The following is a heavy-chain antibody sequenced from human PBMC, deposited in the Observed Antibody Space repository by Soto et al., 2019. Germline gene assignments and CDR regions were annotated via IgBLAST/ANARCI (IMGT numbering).Heavy chain of an antibody. J-gene: IGHJ4*02. Sequence: ASVKVSCKASGYTFTSYYMHWVRQAPGQGLEWMGIINPSGGSTSYAQKVQGRVTMTTDTSTSTAYMELRSLRSDDTAVYYCAREGPPEDYWGQGTLVTVSS. CDR1: GYTFTSYY. CDR2: INPSGGST. V-gene: IGHV1-46*01. CDR3: AREGPPEDY.